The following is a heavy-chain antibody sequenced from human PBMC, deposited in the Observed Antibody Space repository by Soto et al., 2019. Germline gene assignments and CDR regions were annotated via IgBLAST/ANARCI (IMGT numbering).Heavy chain of an antibody. V-gene: IGHV4-34*01. J-gene: IGHJ5*02. D-gene: IGHD3-9*01. Sequence: SETLSLTCAVYGGSFSGYYWSWIRQPPGKGLEWIGEVNHSGSTNYNPSLKSRVTISVDTSKNQFSLKLSSATAADTAVYYCARGWSGLVIIRFDPWGQGTQVTVSS. CDR1: GGSFSGYY. CDR3: ARGWSGLVIIRFDP. CDR2: VNHSGST.